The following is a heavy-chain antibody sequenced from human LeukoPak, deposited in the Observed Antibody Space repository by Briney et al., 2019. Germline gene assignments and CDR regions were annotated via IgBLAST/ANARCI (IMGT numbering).Heavy chain of an antibody. Sequence: SVKVSCKASGGTFSSYAISWVRQAPGQGLEWMGGIIPIFGTANYAQKFQGRVTITADESTSTAYMELSSLRSDDTAVYYCARDLSIAAAGTFRNWFDPWGQGTLVTVSS. CDR3: ARDLSIAAAGTFRNWFDP. D-gene: IGHD6-13*01. CDR1: GGTFSSYA. J-gene: IGHJ5*02. CDR2: IIPIFGTA. V-gene: IGHV1-69*01.